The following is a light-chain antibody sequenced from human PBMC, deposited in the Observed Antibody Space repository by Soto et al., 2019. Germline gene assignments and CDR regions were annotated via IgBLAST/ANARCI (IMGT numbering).Light chain of an antibody. CDR2: GTS. Sequence: ETVLTQSPGTLSLSPGERATLSCSASQSVISSSLAWYQQRPGQAPRLLIYGTSSRATGIPDRFSGSGSGTDFTLTISRLEPEDFAVYFCQRYGSSPLITFGQGTRLEIK. CDR3: QRYGSSPLIT. J-gene: IGKJ5*01. CDR1: QSVISSS. V-gene: IGKV3-20*01.